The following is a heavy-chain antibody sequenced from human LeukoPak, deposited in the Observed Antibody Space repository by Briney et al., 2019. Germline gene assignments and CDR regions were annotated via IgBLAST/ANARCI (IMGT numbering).Heavy chain of an antibody. V-gene: IGHV3-30*03. CDR2: ISYDGSNK. CDR1: GFTFSSYG. CDR3: AREILAWLVANWFDP. J-gene: IGHJ5*02. D-gene: IGHD6-19*01. Sequence: GRSLRLSCAASGFTFSSYGMHWVRQAPGKGLEWVAVISYDGSNKYYADSVKGRFTISRDNSKNTLYLQMNSLRAEDTAVYYCAREILAWLVANWFDPWGQGTLVTVSS.